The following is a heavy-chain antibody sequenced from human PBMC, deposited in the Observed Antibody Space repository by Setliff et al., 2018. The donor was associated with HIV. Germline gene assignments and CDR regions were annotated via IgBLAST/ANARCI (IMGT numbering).Heavy chain of an antibody. V-gene: IGHV3-23*01. CDR2: ITATGGST. CDR3: APIRDGYNYFFDQ. Sequence: SCAASGFTFDNYAVSWVRQAPGKGLEWISAITATGGSTYYSDSVKGRFTISRDNSKNMLYLQMNSLRAEDTAVYYCAPIRDGYNYFFDQWGQGTLVTVSS. J-gene: IGHJ4*02. D-gene: IGHD5-12*01. CDR1: GFTFDNYA.